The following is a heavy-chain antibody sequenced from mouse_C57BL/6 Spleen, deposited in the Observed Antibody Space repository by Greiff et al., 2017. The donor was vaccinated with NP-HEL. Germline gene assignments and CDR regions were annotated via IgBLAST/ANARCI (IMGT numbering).Heavy chain of an antibody. CDR1: GYSFTDYN. D-gene: IGHD1-1*01. CDR3: ARGATVVATRVGWFAY. CDR2: INPNYGTT. V-gene: IGHV1-39*01. J-gene: IGHJ3*01. Sequence: EVQLVESGPELVKPGASVKISCKASGYSFTDYNMNWVKQSNGKSLEWIGVINPNYGTTSYNQKFKGKATLTVDQSSSTAYMQLNSLTSEDSAVYYCARGATVVATRVGWFAYWGQGTLVTVSA.